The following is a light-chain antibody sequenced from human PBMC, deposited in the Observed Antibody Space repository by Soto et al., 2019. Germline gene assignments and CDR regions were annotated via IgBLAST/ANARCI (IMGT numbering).Light chain of an antibody. V-gene: IGKV3-11*01. CDR1: QSVSSY. CDR3: QQYGSSSIT. Sequence: SVLPQSPATLSLSPGERATLSCRASQSVSSYLAWYQQKPGQAPRLLIYDASNRATGIPARFSGSGSGTDFTLTISRLEPEDFAVYYCQQYGSSSITFGQGTRLE. J-gene: IGKJ5*01. CDR2: DAS.